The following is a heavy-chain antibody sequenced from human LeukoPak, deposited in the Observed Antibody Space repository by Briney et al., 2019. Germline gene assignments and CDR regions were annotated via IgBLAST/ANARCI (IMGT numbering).Heavy chain of an antibody. Sequence: GGSLRLSCAASGFTFGYYYMNWIRQAPGKGLEWVSYISNSGTAKYYADSVKGRFTISRDNAKNSLYLQMNTLRAEGTAVYYCARKQATVPGDYWGQGTLVTVSS. D-gene: IGHD1-1*01. CDR3: ARKQATVPGDY. J-gene: IGHJ4*02. CDR1: GFTFGYYY. V-gene: IGHV3-11*01. CDR2: ISNSGTAK.